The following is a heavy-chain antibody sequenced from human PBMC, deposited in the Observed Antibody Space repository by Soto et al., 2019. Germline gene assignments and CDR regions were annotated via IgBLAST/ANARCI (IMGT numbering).Heavy chain of an antibody. Sequence: QVQLQESGPGLVKPSQTLSLTCTVSGGSISSGGYYWSWIRQHPGKGLEWIGYIYYSGSTYYNPSLKSRVTTXAXTXXNQFSLKLSSVTAADTAVYYCARSGYSYGPNPLLYWGQGTLVTVSS. CDR2: IYYSGST. V-gene: IGHV4-31*03. J-gene: IGHJ4*02. D-gene: IGHD5-18*01. CDR1: GGSISSGGYY. CDR3: ARSGYSYGPNPLLY.